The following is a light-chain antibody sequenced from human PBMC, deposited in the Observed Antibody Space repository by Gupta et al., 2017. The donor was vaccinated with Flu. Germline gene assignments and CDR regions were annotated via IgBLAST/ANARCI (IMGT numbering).Light chain of an antibody. CDR1: KLGYKY. J-gene: IGLJ3*02. V-gene: IGLV3-1*01. CDR3: QAWDSSTALV. Sequence: SYELTQPPSVSVSPGQTASITCSGDKLGYKYACWYQQKPGQSPVLVIYQDSKRPSGIPERFSGSNSGNTATLTISGTQAMDEADYYCQAWDSSTALVFGGGTKLTVL. CDR2: QDS.